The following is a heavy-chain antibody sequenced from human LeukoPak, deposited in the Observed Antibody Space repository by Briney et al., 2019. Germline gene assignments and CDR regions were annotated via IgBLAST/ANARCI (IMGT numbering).Heavy chain of an antibody. V-gene: IGHV3-21*01. Sequence: GGSLRLSCAASGFTFDDYAMNWVRQAPGKGLEWVSSISSSSSYIYYADSVKGRFTISRDNAKNSLYLQMYSLRAEDTAVYYCARVLIAAAGRNAFDIWGQGAMVTVSS. CDR1: GFTFDDYA. D-gene: IGHD6-13*01. J-gene: IGHJ3*02. CDR2: ISSSSSYI. CDR3: ARVLIAAAGRNAFDI.